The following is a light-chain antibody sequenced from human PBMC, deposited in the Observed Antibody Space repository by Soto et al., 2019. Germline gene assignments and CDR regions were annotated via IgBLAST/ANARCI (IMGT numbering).Light chain of an antibody. J-gene: IGKJ5*01. CDR1: QSLRTN. CDR3: QQYNNWPPIT. V-gene: IGKV3-15*01. CDR2: GAS. Sequence: EMVLTQSPGTLSLSLGGRATLSCRASQSLRTNSLAWYQQKLGQAPRLLISGASTRATGIPARFSGSGSGTEFTLTISSLQSEDLAVYYCQQYNNWPPITVGQGTRLEIK.